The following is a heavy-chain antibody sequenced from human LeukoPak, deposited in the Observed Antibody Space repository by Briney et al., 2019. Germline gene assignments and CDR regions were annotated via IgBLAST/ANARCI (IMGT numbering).Heavy chain of an antibody. V-gene: IGHV4-39*07. CDR3: ARNRDGYNSFDY. CDR2: IHHSGGT. Sequence: SETLSLTRNVSGGSIIGNSTDYWGWVRQPPGKGLEWVATIHHSGGTYYNPSLRSRVTISVDTSKNHFSLKLSSVTAADTAVYYCARNRDGYNSFDYWGQGTLVTVSS. CDR1: GGSIIGNSTDY. D-gene: IGHD5-24*01. J-gene: IGHJ4*02.